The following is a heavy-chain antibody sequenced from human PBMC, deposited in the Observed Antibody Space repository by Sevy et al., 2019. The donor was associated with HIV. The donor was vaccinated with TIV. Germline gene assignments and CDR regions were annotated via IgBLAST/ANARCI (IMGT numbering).Heavy chain of an antibody. D-gene: IGHD3-22*01. Sequence: SLKISCVASGFTFSDYYMSWIRQAAGKGLQWLSYIGISSSAMYYADSVKGRFTSSRDNTRNSLFLQMNSLRADDTAVYYCARSPEYYYDSSGFFLFDYWGQGTLVTVSS. CDR1: GFTFSDYY. J-gene: IGHJ4*02. V-gene: IGHV3-11*01. CDR2: IGISSSAM. CDR3: ARSPEYYYDSSGFFLFDY.